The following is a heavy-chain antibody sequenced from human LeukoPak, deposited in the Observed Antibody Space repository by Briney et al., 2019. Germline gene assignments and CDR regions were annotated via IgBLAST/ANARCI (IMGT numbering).Heavy chain of an antibody. D-gene: IGHD5-24*01. J-gene: IGHJ4*02. V-gene: IGHV1-69*01. CDR3: ASGPGSWDGYNTFTNDY. CDR1: GGTFSSYA. CDR2: IIPIFGTA. Sequence: GASVKVSCKASGGTFSSYAISWVRQAPGQGLEWMGGIIPIFGTANYAQKFQGRVTITADESTSTAYMELSSLRSEDTAVYYCASGPGSWDGYNTFTNDYWGQGTLVTVSS.